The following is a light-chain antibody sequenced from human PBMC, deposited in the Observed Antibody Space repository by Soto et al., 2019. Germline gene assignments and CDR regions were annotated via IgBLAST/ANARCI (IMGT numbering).Light chain of an antibody. CDR1: SSDVGGYNY. CDR3: SSYSTSNSALV. CDR2: DVS. J-gene: IGLJ2*01. V-gene: IGLV2-14*03. Sequence: QSALTQPASVSGSPGQSITISCTGTSSDVGGYNYVSWYQQHPGKAPKLIIFDVSSRPSGVSNRFSGSKSGNTASLTISGLQAEDEADYYCSSYSTSNSALVFGGGTKLTVL.